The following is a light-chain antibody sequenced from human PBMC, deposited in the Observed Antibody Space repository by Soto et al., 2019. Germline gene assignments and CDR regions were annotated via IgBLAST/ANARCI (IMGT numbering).Light chain of an antibody. V-gene: IGKV3-11*01. CDR2: DTS. J-gene: IGKJ5*01. Sequence: DIVLTQSTGTLSLSPGAIATLACRAIQSVSSYSLAWYQKKPGQAPRLLIYDTSNRATGVPARFSGSGSGTDFTLTISSLEPEDFAVYYCQQRSNGPPITFGQGRRLE. CDR3: QQRSNGPPIT. CDR1: QSVSSY.